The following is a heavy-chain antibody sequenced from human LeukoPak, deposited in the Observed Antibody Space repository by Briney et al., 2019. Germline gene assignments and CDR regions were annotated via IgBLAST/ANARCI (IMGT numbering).Heavy chain of an antibody. D-gene: IGHD7-27*01. CDR3: AKPYDPLGYYFDY. CDR2: ISYDGSNK. CDR1: GFTLSSYG. J-gene: IGHJ4*02. V-gene: IGHV3-30*18. Sequence: ETGGSLRLSCAASGFTLSSYGMHWLRQGPGKGLEWVAVISYDGSNKYYADSVKGRFTISRDNSKNTLYLQMNSLRAEDTAVYYCAKPYDPLGYYFDYWGQGTLVTVSS.